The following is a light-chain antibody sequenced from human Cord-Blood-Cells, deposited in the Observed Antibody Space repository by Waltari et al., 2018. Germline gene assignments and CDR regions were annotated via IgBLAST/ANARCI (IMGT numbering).Light chain of an antibody. CDR2: AAS. Sequence: DIQMTQSPSSLSAAVVDRGTITCRESQSISSYLNWYQQKPGKAPKLLIYAASSLQSRVPSRFSGSGSGTDFTLTISSLQPEDFATYYCQQSYSTPYTFGQGTKLEIK. CDR1: QSISSY. CDR3: QQSYSTPYT. J-gene: IGKJ2*01. V-gene: IGKV1-39*01.